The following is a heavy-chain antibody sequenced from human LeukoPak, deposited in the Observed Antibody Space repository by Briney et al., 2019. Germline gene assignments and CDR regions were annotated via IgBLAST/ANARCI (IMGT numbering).Heavy chain of an antibody. CDR2: IYYSGST. CDR3: ARHPTWDYGMDV. Sequence: SETLSLTCTVSGGSISSSSYYWGWIRQPPGKGLEWIGSIYYSGSTYYNPSLKSRVTISVDTSKNQFSLKLSSVTAADTAVYYCARHPTWDYGMDVWGQGTTVTVSS. V-gene: IGHV4-39*01. J-gene: IGHJ6*02. CDR1: GGSISSSSYY.